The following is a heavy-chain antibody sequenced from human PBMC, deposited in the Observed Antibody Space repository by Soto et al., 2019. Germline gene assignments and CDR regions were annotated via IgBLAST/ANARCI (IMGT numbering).Heavy chain of an antibody. CDR1: GFTFSSYA. CDR3: ARVGYYYDSSGYADAFDI. Sequence: QVQLVESGGGVVQPGRSLRLSCAASGFTFSSYAMHWVRQAPGKGLEWVAVISYDGSNKYYADSVKGRFTISRDNSKNTLYLQMNSLRAEDTAVYYCARVGYYYDSSGYADAFDIWGQGTMVTVSS. D-gene: IGHD3-22*01. V-gene: IGHV3-30-3*01. J-gene: IGHJ3*02. CDR2: ISYDGSNK.